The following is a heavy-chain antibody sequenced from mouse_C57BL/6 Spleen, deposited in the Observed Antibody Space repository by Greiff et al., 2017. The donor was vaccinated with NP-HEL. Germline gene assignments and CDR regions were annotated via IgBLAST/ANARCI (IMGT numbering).Heavy chain of an antibody. J-gene: IGHJ2*01. CDR1: GYSITSGYY. CDR3: ARADDYDAFNYFDY. CDR2: ISYDGSN. Sequence: EVKLVESGPGLVKPSQSLSLTCSVTGYSITSGYYWNWIRQFPGNKLEWMGYISYDGSNNYNPSLKNRISITRDTSKNQFFLKLNSVTTEDTATYYCARADDYDAFNYFDYWGQGTTLTVSS. D-gene: IGHD2-4*01. V-gene: IGHV3-6*01.